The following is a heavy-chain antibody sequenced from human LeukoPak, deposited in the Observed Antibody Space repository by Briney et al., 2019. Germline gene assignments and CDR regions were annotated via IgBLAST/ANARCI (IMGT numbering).Heavy chain of an antibody. CDR2: ISVISNTI. V-gene: IGHV3-48*02. CDR3: ARGYCRSNRCAFDY. Sequence: GGSLRLSCAASGFTFSSYSINWVRQAPGEGLEWVSYISVISNTIYYADSVKGRFTISRETAKNSLYLQMNSLRDEDSAVYYCARGYCRSNRCAFDYWGQGTLVTVSS. CDR1: GFTFSSYS. J-gene: IGHJ4*02. D-gene: IGHD2-2*01.